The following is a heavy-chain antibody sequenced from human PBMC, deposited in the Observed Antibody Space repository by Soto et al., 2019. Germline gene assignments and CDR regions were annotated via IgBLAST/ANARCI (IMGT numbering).Heavy chain of an antibody. D-gene: IGHD3-3*01. Sequence: QVQLQESGPGLVKPSETLSLTCTVSGGSISGYYWGWIRQPPGKGLEWIGYIHYSGSTNYNPSLRSRVTISVDTPKNQFSLKVNSMTAADTAIYYCAKVESYDFWGGYDYYDYSHYGMDVWGQGTTVTVSS. CDR3: AKVESYDFWGGYDYYDYSHYGMDV. J-gene: IGHJ6*02. CDR1: GGSISGYY. CDR2: IHYSGST. V-gene: IGHV4-59*01.